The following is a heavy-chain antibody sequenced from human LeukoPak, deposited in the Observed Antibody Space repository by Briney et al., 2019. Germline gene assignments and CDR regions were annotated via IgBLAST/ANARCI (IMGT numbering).Heavy chain of an antibody. CDR1: GGSFSDYH. J-gene: IGHJ4*02. CDR2: INHSGST. D-gene: IGHD6-6*01. Sequence: SETLSLTCAVYGGSFSDYHWSWIRQPPGKGLEWIGEINHSGSTNYNPSLKSRVTISVDTSKNQFSLKLSSVTAADTAVYYCAGSIAARLDYWGQGTLVTVSS. V-gene: IGHV4-34*01. CDR3: AGSIAARLDY.